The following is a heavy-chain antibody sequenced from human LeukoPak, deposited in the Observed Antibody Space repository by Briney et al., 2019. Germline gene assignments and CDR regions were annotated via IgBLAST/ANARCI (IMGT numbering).Heavy chain of an antibody. D-gene: IGHD6-13*01. CDR3: ARGPYSSNWYVDY. J-gene: IGHJ4*02. V-gene: IGHV3-48*03. Sequence: GGSLRLSCAASGFTLTSYEMNWVRLAPGKGLEWISYIGRTGNSIYYADSVKGRFTVSRDSAKNSLYLQMNSLRAEDTAVYYCARGPYSSNWYVDYWGQGTLVTVAS. CDR1: GFTLTSYE. CDR2: IGRTGNSI.